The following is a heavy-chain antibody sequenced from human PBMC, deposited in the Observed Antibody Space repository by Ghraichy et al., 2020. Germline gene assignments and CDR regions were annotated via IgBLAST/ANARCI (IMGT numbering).Heavy chain of an antibody. Sequence: GGSLRLSCVGSGFTFSRYWMNWVRQVPGKGLEWVANINEDGGDVYYVNSVKGRFTVSRDNAKNSLFLQMNSLRAEETAVYYCARDLYSGSYSENYWGQGALVTVSS. CDR3: ARDLYSGSYSENY. CDR1: GFTFSRYW. J-gene: IGHJ4*02. V-gene: IGHV3-7*04. CDR2: INEDGGDV. D-gene: IGHD1-26*01.